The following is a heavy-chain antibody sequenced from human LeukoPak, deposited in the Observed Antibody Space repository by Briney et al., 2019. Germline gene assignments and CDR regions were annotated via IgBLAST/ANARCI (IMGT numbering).Heavy chain of an antibody. D-gene: IGHD1-26*01. Sequence: GGSLRLSCAGSGFTFSTSWMHWVRQAPGKALVWVSRINDDGSTINYADSVKSRFTISRDNAKNTLYLQMSSLRAEDTALYYCARALGSSSDYWGQGTLVSVSS. V-gene: IGHV3-74*01. CDR1: GFTFSTSW. CDR3: ARALGSSSDY. CDR2: INDDGSTI. J-gene: IGHJ4*02.